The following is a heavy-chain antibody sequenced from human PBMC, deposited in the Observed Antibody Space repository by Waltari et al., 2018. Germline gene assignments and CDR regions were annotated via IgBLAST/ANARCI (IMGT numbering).Heavy chain of an antibody. CDR1: GGSIGSYY. J-gene: IGHJ3*02. V-gene: IGHV4-4*07. CDR3: ARHGGVVGATSGAFEI. Sequence: QVQLQESGPGLVKPSETLSLTCTVSGGSIGSYYWSWIRQPAGKGLEWIGRIYNNVNTDYNPSLKSRVTMSGDTSKNQVSLKLASVAAADTAVYYCARHGGVVGATSGAFEIWGQGTTVTVFS. D-gene: IGHD1-26*01. CDR2: IYNNVNT.